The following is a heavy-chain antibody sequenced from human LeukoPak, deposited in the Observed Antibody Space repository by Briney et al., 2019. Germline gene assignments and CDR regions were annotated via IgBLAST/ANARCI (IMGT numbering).Heavy chain of an antibody. Sequence: PSETLSLTCTVSGGSISSYYWSWIRQPAGKGLEWIGRIYTSGSTNYNPSLKSRVTMSVDTSKNQFSLKLSSVTAADTAVYYCARALHTQYCSSTSCHPNWFDPWGQGTLVTVSS. D-gene: IGHD2-2*01. V-gene: IGHV4-4*07. CDR1: GGSISSYY. CDR2: IYTSGST. J-gene: IGHJ5*02. CDR3: ARALHTQYCSSTSCHPNWFDP.